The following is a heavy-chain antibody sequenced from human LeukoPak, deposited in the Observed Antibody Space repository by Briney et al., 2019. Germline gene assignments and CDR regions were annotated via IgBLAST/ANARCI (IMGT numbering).Heavy chain of an antibody. D-gene: IGHD3-3*01. Sequence: GGSLRLSCAASGFTVSTEYMGWVRQAPGKGLEWVSIIYIGGSTYYADSVKGRFTISRDNSKNTLYLQMNSLRAEDTAVYYCVSGTIFGVAITDYWGQGTLVTVSS. V-gene: IGHV3-53*01. CDR1: GFTVSTEY. J-gene: IGHJ4*02. CDR2: IYIGGST. CDR3: VSGTIFGVAITDY.